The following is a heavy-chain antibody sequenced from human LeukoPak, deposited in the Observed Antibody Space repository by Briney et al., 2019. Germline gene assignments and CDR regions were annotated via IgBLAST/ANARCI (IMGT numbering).Heavy chain of an antibody. J-gene: IGHJ5*02. V-gene: IGHV3-20*04. CDR1: GFKFDDYG. Sequence: GGSLRLSCAASGFKFDDYGMSWVRQAPGKGLEWVCDINWNGAWTGYADSVKGRFTISRDNAKNSLYLQMNSLRAEDTALYYCAGYYYDSSRGFDLWGQGPLVTVSA. CDR3: AGYYYDSSRGFDL. CDR2: INWNGAWT. D-gene: IGHD3-22*01.